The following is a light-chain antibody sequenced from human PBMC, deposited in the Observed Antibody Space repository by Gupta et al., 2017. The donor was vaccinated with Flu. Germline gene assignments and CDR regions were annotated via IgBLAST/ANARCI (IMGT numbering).Light chain of an antibody. CDR2: EVT. V-gene: IGLV2-14*01. Sequence: QSALTQPASMSGSSGQSLTISCTGTSCDIGNYNYVTWYQQHPGKTPKVMIYEVTYRPSGVASRFSGSKSGNTASLTISGLQAEDEAEYYCTSYTTSATWVFGGGTKLTVL. CDR1: SCDIGNYNY. J-gene: IGLJ3*02. CDR3: TSYTTSATWV.